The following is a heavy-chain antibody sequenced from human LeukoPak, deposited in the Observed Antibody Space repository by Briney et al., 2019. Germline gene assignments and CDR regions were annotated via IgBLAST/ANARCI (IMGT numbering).Heavy chain of an antibody. V-gene: IGHV4-59*11. D-gene: IGHD4-17*01. CDR1: GGSISSHY. CDR2: IYYSGST. Sequence: SETLSLTCTVSGGSISSHYWSWIRQPPGKGLEWIGYIYYSGSTNYNSSLKSRVTISVDTSKNQFSLKLSSVTAADTAVYYCASWMTTVTTSWFDPWGQGTLVTVSS. CDR3: ASWMTTVTTSWFDP. J-gene: IGHJ5*02.